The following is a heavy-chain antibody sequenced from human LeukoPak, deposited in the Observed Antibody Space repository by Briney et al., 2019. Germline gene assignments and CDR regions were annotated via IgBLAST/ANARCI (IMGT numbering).Heavy chain of an antibody. V-gene: IGHV3-23*01. CDR3: AKGSDIVLMVYAPDAFDI. J-gene: IGHJ3*02. CDR1: GFTFSSYA. CDR2: ISGSGGST. D-gene: IGHD2-8*01. Sequence: GGSLRLSCAASGFTFSSYAMSWVRQAPGKGLEWVSAISGSGGSTYYADSVKGRFIISRDNSKNTLYLQMNSLRAEDTAVYYCAKGSDIVLMVYAPDAFDIWGQGTMVTVSS.